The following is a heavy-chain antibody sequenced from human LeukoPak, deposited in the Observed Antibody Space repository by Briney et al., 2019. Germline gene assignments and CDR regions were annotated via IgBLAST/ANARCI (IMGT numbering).Heavy chain of an antibody. D-gene: IGHD5-18*01. CDR2: INHSGST. CDR3: ARSATRFVDTAMVSFDY. Sequence: SETLPLTCAVYGGSFSGYYWSWIRQPPGKGLEWIGEINHSGSTNYNPSLKSRVTISVDTSKNQFSLKLSSVTAADTAVYYCARSATRFVDTAMVSFDYWGQGTLVTVSS. J-gene: IGHJ4*02. V-gene: IGHV4-34*01. CDR1: GGSFSGYY.